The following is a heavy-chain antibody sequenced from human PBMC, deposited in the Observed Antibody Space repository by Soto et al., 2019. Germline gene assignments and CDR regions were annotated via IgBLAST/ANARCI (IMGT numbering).Heavy chain of an antibody. CDR2: IRVRAGTT. J-gene: IGHJ6*02. Sequence: LTCAASGLSCSNHAMHGVRQAPAKGLEWVSTIRVRAGTTYYADALQGRSTISSDTCKNSLYLQMNSLSDDGPAVYYCAKSQACSGGTCSRQWGYYYYAMAVWGQGTTVNVSS. CDR3: AKSQACSGGTCSRQWGYYYYAMAV. CDR1: GLSCSNHA. V-gene: IGHV3-23*01. D-gene: IGHD2-15*01.